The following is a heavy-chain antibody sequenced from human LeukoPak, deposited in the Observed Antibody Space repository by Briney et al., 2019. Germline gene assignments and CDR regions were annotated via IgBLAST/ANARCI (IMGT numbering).Heavy chain of an antibody. J-gene: IGHJ6*02. Sequence: PSETLSLTCAVYGGSFSGYYWSWIRQPPGNGLEWIGEINHSGSTNYNPFLKSRVTISVDTSKNQFSLKLSSVTAADTAVYYCARGRYYGSGSYGLYYYYGMDVWGQGTTVTVSS. CDR2: INHSGST. CDR1: GGSFSGYY. V-gene: IGHV4-34*01. CDR3: ARGRYYGSGSYGLYYYYGMDV. D-gene: IGHD3-10*01.